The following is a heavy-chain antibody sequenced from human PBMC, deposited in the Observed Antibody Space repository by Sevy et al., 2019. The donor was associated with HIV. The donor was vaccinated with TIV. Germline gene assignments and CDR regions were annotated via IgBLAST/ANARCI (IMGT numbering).Heavy chain of an antibody. CDR3: ARHVNSMYSSGLYQTAFDI. CDR1: GGSISSSSYY. Sequence: SETLSLTCTVSGGSISSSSYYWGWIRQPPGKGLEWIGSIYYSGSTYYNPSLESRVTISVDTSKNQFSLKLSSVTAADTAVYYCARHVNSMYSSGLYQTAFDIWGQGTMVTVSS. CDR2: IYYSGST. D-gene: IGHD6-19*01. J-gene: IGHJ3*02. V-gene: IGHV4-39*01.